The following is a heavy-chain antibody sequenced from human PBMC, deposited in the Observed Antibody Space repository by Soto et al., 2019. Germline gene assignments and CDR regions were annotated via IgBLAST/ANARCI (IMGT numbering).Heavy chain of an antibody. CDR1: GFTFRRYY. CDR2: ISSSSSYI. CDR3: ARDLALYSYADDCDYYYGMDV. Sequence: GGSLRLSCAASGFTFRRYYLNWVRQAPWKGLEWVLSISSSSSYIYYADSVKGRFTISRDNAKNSLYLQMNSLRAEDTAVYYCARDLALYSYADDCDYYYGMDVWGQGTTVTVSS. V-gene: IGHV3-21*01. J-gene: IGHJ6*02. D-gene: IGHD5-18*01.